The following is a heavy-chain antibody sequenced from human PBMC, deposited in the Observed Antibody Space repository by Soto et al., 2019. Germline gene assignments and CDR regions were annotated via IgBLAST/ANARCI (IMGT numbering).Heavy chain of an antibody. CDR3: ARYQYDRSGQDDEH. D-gene: IGHD3-22*01. Sequence: PSETLSLTGSVSGYSINRGYYWGWIRQAPGKGLEWIGSIYHRGATYCAPSLKARAAISLDTSNNHFTLRLTSVTVADTAIYYCARYQYDRSGQDDEHWGQGALLTVSS. CDR1: GYSINRGYY. CDR2: IYHRGAT. J-gene: IGHJ4*02. V-gene: IGHV4-38-2*01.